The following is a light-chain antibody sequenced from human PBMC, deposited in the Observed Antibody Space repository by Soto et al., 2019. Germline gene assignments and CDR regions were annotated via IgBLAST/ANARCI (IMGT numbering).Light chain of an antibody. CDR3: SSYTSSTTVV. V-gene: IGLV2-14*01. Sequence: QSVLTQPASVSGSPGQSITISCTGTSSDVGAYNYISWYQQHPGKAPKLMIYEVSNRPSGVSTRFSGSKSGNTASLTISGLQAEDEGDYYCSSYTSSTTVVFGGGTKVTVL. CDR2: EVS. J-gene: IGLJ2*01. CDR1: SSDVGAYNY.